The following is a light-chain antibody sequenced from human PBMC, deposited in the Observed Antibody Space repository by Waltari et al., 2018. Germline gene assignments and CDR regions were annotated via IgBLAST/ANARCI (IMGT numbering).Light chain of an antibody. CDR1: HSVNWY. J-gene: IGKJ4*01. CDR3: QQRRNWPLT. CDR2: DAS. Sequence: TVLTQSPAPLSLSPGESATLSCRASHSVNWYLAWYQQRPGQAPRLRIYDASNRATGIPARFSGSGSETDFTLTISSLQPEDSAVYYCQQRRNWPLTFGGGTKVEIK. V-gene: IGKV3-11*01.